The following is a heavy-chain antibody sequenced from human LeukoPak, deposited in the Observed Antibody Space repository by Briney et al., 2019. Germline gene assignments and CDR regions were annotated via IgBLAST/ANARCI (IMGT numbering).Heavy chain of an antibody. D-gene: IGHD1-26*01. V-gene: IGHV1-69*13. J-gene: IGHJ5*02. CDR2: IIPIFGTA. Sequence: ASVKVSCKASGGTFSSHAISWVRQAPGQGLEWMGGIIPIFGTANYAQKFQGRVTITADESTSTAYMELSSLRSEDTAVYYCARDLELLGWFDPWGQGTLVTVSS. CDR3: ARDLELLGWFDP. CDR1: GGTFSSHA.